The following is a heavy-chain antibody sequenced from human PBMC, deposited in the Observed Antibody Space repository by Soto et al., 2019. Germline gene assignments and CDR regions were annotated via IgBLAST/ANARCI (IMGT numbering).Heavy chain of an antibody. CDR1: GYTFSNYG. CDR2: ISAYNGNT. CDR3: ARDSPPVDY. Sequence: GASVKVSCKASGYTFSNYGISCVRQAPGQGLEWMGWISAYNGNTKYAQKLQGRVTMTTDTSTSTAYMELRSLRSDDTAVYYCARDSPPVDYWGQGTLVTVSS. V-gene: IGHV1-18*01. J-gene: IGHJ4*02.